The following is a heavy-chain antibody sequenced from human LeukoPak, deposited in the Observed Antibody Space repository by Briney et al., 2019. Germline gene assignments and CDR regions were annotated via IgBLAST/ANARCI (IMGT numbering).Heavy chain of an antibody. CDR1: GFTVSSNY. V-gene: IGHV3-66*04. Sequence: AGGSLRLSCAASGFTVSSNYMSWVRQAPGKGLEWVSVIYSGGSTYYADSVKGRFTISRDNSKNTLYLQMNSLRAEDTAEYYCARQSGYYYGGYFDYWGQGTLVTVSS. CDR2: IYSGGST. D-gene: IGHD3-22*01. CDR3: ARQSGYYYGGYFDY. J-gene: IGHJ4*02.